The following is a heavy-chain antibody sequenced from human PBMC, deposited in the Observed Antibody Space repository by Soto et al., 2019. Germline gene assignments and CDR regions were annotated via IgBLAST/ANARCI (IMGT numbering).Heavy chain of an antibody. CDR1: GGSFSGYY. Sequence: SETLSLTCAVYGGSFSGYYWSWIRQPPGKGLEWIGEINHSGSTNYNPSLKSRVTISVDTSKNQFSLKLSSVTAADTAVYYCASSTTYYDFWSGSNYYYYYGMDVWGQGTTVIVSS. D-gene: IGHD3-3*01. J-gene: IGHJ6*02. CDR2: INHSGST. CDR3: ASSTTYYDFWSGSNYYYYYGMDV. V-gene: IGHV4-34*01.